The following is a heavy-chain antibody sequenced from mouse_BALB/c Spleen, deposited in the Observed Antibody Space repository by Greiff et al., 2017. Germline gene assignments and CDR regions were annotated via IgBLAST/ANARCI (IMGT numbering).Heavy chain of an antibody. CDR3: ARSDYGNHTTWFAY. CDR2: INPGSGGT. V-gene: IGHV1-54*01. CDR1: GYAFTNYL. D-gene: IGHD2-1*01. J-gene: IGHJ3*01. Sequence: VQLVESGAELVRPGTSVKVSCKASGYAFTNYLIEWVKQRPGQGLEWIGVINPGSGGTNYNEKFKGKATLTADKSSSTAYMQLSSLTSDDSAVYFCARSDYGNHTTWFAYWGQGTLVTVSA.